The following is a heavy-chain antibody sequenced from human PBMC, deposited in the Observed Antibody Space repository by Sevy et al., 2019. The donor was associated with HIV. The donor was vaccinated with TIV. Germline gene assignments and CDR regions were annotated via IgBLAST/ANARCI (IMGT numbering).Heavy chain of an antibody. V-gene: IGHV1-3*01. CDR1: GYTFTSYA. Sequence: ASVKVSCKASGYTFTSYAMHWVRQAPGQRLEWMGWINADNGNTKYSQKFQGRVTITRDTSASTAYMELGSLRSEDTAVYYCAREPPHIVVPAAMEDGMDVWGQGTTVTVSS. D-gene: IGHD2-2*01. CDR3: AREPPHIVVPAAMEDGMDV. CDR2: INADNGNT. J-gene: IGHJ6*02.